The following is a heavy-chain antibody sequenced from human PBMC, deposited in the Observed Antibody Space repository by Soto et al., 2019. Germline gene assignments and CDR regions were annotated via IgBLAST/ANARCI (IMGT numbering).Heavy chain of an antibody. CDR3: AKDRDGAAAGPTNFYGMDV. CDR1: GFTFSSYA. J-gene: IGHJ6*02. Sequence: EVQLLESGGGLVQPGGSLRLSCAASGFTFSSYAMSWVRQAPGKGLEWVSVISGSGDSTYYADSVRGRFTISRDNSKNTLYLQMKSLRDEDTAVYYCAKDRDGAAAGPTNFYGMDVWGQGTTVTVSS. D-gene: IGHD6-13*01. V-gene: IGHV3-23*01. CDR2: ISGSGDST.